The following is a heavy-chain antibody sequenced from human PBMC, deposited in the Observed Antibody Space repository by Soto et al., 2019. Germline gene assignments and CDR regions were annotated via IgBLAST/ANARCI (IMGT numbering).Heavy chain of an antibody. CDR2: ISYHGSDI. CDR1: GFIFSRDG. J-gene: IGHJ4*02. CDR3: AKPKGAHIPLDS. D-gene: IGHD2-21*01. Sequence: QVQLVESGGGVVQPGTSLTLSCAASGFIFSRDGMHWVRQAPGKGLEWVAVISYHGSDIYYADSVKGSFTISRDNSKNTVYLQMNSLRPEDTALYYCAKPKGAHIPLDSWGQGTLVTVSS. V-gene: IGHV3-30*18.